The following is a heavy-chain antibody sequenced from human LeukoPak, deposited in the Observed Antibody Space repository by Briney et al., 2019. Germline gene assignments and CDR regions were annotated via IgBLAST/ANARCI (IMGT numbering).Heavy chain of an antibody. CDR3: AKDPGVYYGSGSLYYFDY. J-gene: IGHJ4*02. D-gene: IGHD3-10*01. CDR2: ASGSGGST. Sequence: SWGSLRLSCAASGFTFSSYAMSWVRQAPGKGLEWVSAASGSGGSTYYADSVKGRFTISRDNSKNTLYLQMNSLRAEDTAVYYCAKDPGVYYGSGSLYYFDYWGQGTLVTVSS. CDR1: GFTFSSYA. V-gene: IGHV3-23*01.